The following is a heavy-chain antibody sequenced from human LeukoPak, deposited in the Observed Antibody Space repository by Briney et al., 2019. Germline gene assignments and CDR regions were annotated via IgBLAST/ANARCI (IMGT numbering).Heavy chain of an antibody. Sequence: SETLSLTCSVYGGSFSGYYWSWIRQPPGKGLEWIGEINHSGSTNYNPSLKSRVTISVDTSKNQFSLKLSSVTAADTAVYYCARHRPYYDFWSLDWRFDPWGQGTLVTVSS. D-gene: IGHD3-3*01. CDR2: INHSGST. CDR3: ARHRPYYDFWSLDWRFDP. V-gene: IGHV4-34*01. J-gene: IGHJ5*02. CDR1: GGSFSGYY.